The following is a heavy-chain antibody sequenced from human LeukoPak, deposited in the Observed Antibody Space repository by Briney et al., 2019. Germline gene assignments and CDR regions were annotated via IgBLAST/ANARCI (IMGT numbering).Heavy chain of an antibody. CDR3: ARGRRYSSSWADFDY. CDR2: IYHSGST. Sequence: SETLSLTCTVSGYSISSGYYWGWIRQPPGKGLEWIGSIYHSGSTYYNPSLKSRVTISVDTSKNKLSLKLSSVTAADTAVYYCARGRRYSSSWADFDYWGQGTLVTVSS. J-gene: IGHJ4*02. CDR1: GYSISSGYY. V-gene: IGHV4-38-2*02. D-gene: IGHD6-13*01.